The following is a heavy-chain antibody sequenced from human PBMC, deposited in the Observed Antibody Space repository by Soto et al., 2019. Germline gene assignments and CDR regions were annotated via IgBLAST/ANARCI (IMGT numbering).Heavy chain of an antibody. CDR2: ISGSGGST. CDR3: AKDQIAARPFNWFDP. D-gene: IGHD6-6*01. V-gene: IGHV3-23*01. Sequence: GGSLRLSCAASGFTFSSYAMSWVRQAPGKGLEWVSAISGSGGSTYYADSVKGRFTISRDNSKDTLYLQMNSLRAEDTAVYYCAKDQIAARPFNWFDPWGQGTLVTVSS. J-gene: IGHJ5*02. CDR1: GFTFSSYA.